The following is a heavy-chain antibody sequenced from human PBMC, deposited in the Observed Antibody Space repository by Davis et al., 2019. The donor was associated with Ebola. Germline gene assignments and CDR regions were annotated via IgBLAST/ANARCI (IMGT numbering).Heavy chain of an antibody. J-gene: IGHJ4*02. V-gene: IGHV3-72*01. CDR2: TRNKVYGSTT. CDR1: GFTLSDHY. Sequence: PGGSLRLSCAASGFTLSDHYMDWVRQAPGKGLEWVGRTRNKVYGSTTEYAASVKGRFTISRDDSKNSLFLQMNSLKTEDTAVYYCASGPSDSRSWPHFDYWGQGTLVTVSS. D-gene: IGHD6-13*01. CDR3: ASGPSDSRSWPHFDY.